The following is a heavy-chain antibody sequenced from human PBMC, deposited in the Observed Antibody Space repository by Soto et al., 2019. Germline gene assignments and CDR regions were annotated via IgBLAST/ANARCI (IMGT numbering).Heavy chain of an antibody. Sequence: GWSLRLSCAASGFTFSDHYMDWVRQAPGKGLEWVGRTRNKANSYTTEYAASVKGRFTISRDDSKNSLYLQMNSLKTEDTAVYYCARAYDSSGYYNAFDIWGQGTMVTVSS. V-gene: IGHV3-72*01. CDR2: TRNKANSYTT. J-gene: IGHJ3*02. D-gene: IGHD3-22*01. CDR1: GFTFSDHY. CDR3: ARAYDSSGYYNAFDI.